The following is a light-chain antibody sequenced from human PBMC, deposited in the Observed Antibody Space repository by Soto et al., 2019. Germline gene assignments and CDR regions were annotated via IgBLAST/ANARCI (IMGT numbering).Light chain of an antibody. Sequence: ERVLTQGPGSLSLSPGERATLSCRASQNVYINSLAWYQQKPVQPPRLLIYGASTRAAAIPDRFSGSVSGADFALSIDGLEPENFAIYHCQQYGDSPLTFGPGPKVDN. CDR1: QNVYINS. J-gene: IGKJ3*01. V-gene: IGKV3-20*01. CDR3: QQYGDSPLT. CDR2: GAS.